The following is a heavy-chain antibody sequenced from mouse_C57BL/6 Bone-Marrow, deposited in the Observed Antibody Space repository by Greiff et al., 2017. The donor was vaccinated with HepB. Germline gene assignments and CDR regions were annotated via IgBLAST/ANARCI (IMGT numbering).Heavy chain of an antibody. CDR3: ARKGVTTVVAHSDY. Sequence: VQLQQSGAELARPGASVKLSCKASGYTFTSYGISWVKQRTGQGLEWIGEIYPRSGNTYYNEKFKGKATLTADKSSSTAYMELRSLTSEDSAVYFCARKGVTTVVAHSDYWGQGTTLTVSS. J-gene: IGHJ2*01. V-gene: IGHV1-81*01. D-gene: IGHD1-1*01. CDR2: IYPRSGNT. CDR1: GYTFTSYG.